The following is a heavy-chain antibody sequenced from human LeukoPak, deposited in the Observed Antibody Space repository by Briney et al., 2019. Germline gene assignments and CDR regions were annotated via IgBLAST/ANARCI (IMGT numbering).Heavy chain of an antibody. D-gene: IGHD2-2*01. V-gene: IGHV4-39*07. CDR2: YYYSGSA. Sequence: SPSETLSLTCTVSGGSVNRDTYYWGWIRQPTGKGLEGKGLEYIGSYYYSGSAYYNPSLKSRLTISIDRARNQFSLELTSVTAADTAVYYCASRKCPTDSCSVTRFFDLWGRGTLVAVSS. CDR3: ASRKCPTDSCSVTRFFDL. CDR1: GGSVNRDTYY. J-gene: IGHJ2*01.